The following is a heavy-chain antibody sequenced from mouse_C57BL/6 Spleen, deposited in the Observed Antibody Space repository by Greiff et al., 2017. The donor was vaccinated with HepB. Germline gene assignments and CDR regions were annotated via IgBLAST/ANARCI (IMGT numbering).Heavy chain of an antibody. J-gene: IGHJ4*01. Sequence: QVQLQHPGAELVKPGASVKMSCKASGYTFTSYWITWVKQRPGQGLEWIGDIYPGSGSTNYNEKFKSKATLTVDTSSSTAYMQLSSLTSEDSAVYYCARRYYGSRGAMDYWGQGTSVTVSS. CDR3: ARRYYGSRGAMDY. D-gene: IGHD1-1*01. CDR2: IYPGSGST. CDR1: GYTFTSYW. V-gene: IGHV1-55*01.